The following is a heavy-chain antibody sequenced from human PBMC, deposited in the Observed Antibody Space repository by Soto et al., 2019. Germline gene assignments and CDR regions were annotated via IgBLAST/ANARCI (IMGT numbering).Heavy chain of an antibody. V-gene: IGHV4-59*08. D-gene: IGHD2-2*03. CDR2: IYYSGST. Sequence: SETLSLTSTVSGGCIRIYYGGWIRQPPGKGLERIGYIYYSGSTNYNPSLKSRVTISVDTSKNQFSLKLSSVTAADTAVYYCARLDIVVVPAARIHYYYYMDVWGKGTTVTVSS. CDR1: GGCIRIYY. J-gene: IGHJ6*03. CDR3: ARLDIVVVPAARIHYYYYMDV.